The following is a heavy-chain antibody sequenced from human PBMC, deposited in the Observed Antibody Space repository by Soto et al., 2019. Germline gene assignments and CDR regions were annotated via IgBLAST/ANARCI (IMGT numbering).Heavy chain of an antibody. J-gene: IGHJ4*02. CDR3: PRLGGSYYGGSKYPDY. CDR1: GGSISSSSYY. V-gene: IGHV4-39*01. D-gene: IGHD1-26*01. CDR2: IYYSGST. Sequence: SETLSLTCTVSGGSISSSSYYWGWIRQPPGKGLEWIGSIYYSGSTYYNPSLKSRVTISVDTSKNQFSLKLSSVTAADTAVYYCPRLGGSYYGGSKYPDYWGQGTLVTVSS.